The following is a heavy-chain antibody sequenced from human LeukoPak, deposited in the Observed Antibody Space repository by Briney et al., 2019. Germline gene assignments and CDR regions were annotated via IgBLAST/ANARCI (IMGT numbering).Heavy chain of an antibody. Sequence: SGPTMVKPTQTLTLTCSFSGFSLSSSGVGVGWIRQPPGKALEWLALIYWNDDKRYSPSLKSRLTITKDTSKNQVVLTMTNMDPVDTATYYCAHMCCSNINCPHYFECWGQGTLVTVSS. CDR1: GFSLSSSGVG. V-gene: IGHV2-5*01. J-gene: IGHJ4*02. CDR3: AHMCCSNINCPHYFEC. D-gene: IGHD2-2*01. CDR2: IYWNDDK.